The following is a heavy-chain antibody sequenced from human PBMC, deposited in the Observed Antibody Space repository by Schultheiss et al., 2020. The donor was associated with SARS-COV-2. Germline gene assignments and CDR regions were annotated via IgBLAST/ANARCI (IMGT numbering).Heavy chain of an antibody. V-gene: IGHV1-69*04. J-gene: IGHJ6*02. CDR2: IIPILGIA. D-gene: IGHD6-13*01. CDR1: GGTFSSYT. Sequence: KISCKASGGTFSSYTISWVRQAPGQGLEWMGRIIPILGIANYAQKFQGRVTITADKSTSTAYMELSSLRSEDTAVYYCARDLYSSRNGPIAAAVLAPNGMDVWGQGTTVTVSS. CDR3: ARDLYSSRNGPIAAAVLAPNGMDV.